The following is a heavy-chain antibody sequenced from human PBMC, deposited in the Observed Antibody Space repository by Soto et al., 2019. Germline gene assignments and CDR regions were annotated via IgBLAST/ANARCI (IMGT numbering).Heavy chain of an antibody. CDR3: ARVRGDGYYNF. Sequence: QVQLVESGGGLVKPGRPLRLSCAASGFTLSDYYMTWIRQAPVKGLEWVTDINISGTTIHYADSVRGRFTITRDNAKISLWLQMNTLRAEDTAVYYCARVRGDGYYNFWGQGTLVTVSS. D-gene: IGHD3-9*01. CDR2: INISGTTI. V-gene: IGHV3-11*01. CDR1: GFTLSDYY. J-gene: IGHJ4*02.